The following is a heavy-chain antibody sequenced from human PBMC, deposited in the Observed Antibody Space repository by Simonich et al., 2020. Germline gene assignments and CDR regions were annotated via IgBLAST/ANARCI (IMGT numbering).Heavy chain of an antibody. D-gene: IGHD3-10*01. CDR1: GFTFSSYW. CDR3: ARDREVYGSRSYYNY. V-gene: IGHV3-7*01. Sequence: EVQLVESGGGLVQPGGSLRLSCAASGFTFSSYWMSWVGQAPGKGLEWVANIKQDGSEQYYVDSGKGRLTISRDNAKNSLYMQMNSLRAEDTAVYYCARDREVYGSRSYYNYWGQGTLVTVSS. J-gene: IGHJ4*02. CDR2: IKQDGSEQ.